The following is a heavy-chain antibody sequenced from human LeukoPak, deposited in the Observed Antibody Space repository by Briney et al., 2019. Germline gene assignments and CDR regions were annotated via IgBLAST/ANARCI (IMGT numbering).Heavy chain of an antibody. J-gene: IGHJ4*02. V-gene: IGHV1-69*05. CDR2: IIPIFGTA. CDR3: ARGEGGFVVVPAAMSD. D-gene: IGHD2-2*01. CDR1: GYTFTSYA. Sequence: SVKVSCKASGYTFTSYAISWVRQAPGQGLEWMGGIIPIFGTANYAQKFQGRVTITTDESTSTTYMELSSLRSEDTAVYYCARGEGGFVVVPAAMSDWGQGTLVTVSS.